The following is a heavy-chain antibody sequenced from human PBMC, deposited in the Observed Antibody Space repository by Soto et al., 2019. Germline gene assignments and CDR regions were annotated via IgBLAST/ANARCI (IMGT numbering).Heavy chain of an antibody. CDR3: AEDLYDYVWGSYREPTYFDY. Sequence: PGGSLRLSCAASGFTFSSYAMSWVRQAPGKGLEWVSAISGSGGGTYYADSVKGRFTISRDNSKNTLYLQMNSLRAEDTAVYYCAEDLYDYVWGSYREPTYFDYWGQGTLVTVSS. V-gene: IGHV3-23*01. CDR2: ISGSGGGT. D-gene: IGHD3-16*02. J-gene: IGHJ4*02. CDR1: GFTFSSYA.